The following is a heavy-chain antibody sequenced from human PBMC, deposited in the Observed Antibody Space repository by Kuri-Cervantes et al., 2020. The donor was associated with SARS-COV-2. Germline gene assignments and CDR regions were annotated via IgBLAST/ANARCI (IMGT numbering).Heavy chain of an antibody. V-gene: IGHV4-59*01. Sequence: GSLRLSCTVSGGSISSYYWSWIRQPPGKGLEWIGYIYYSGSTNYNPSLKSRVTISVDTSKNQFSLKLSSVTAADTAVYYCARDCGDCYNDDAFDIWGQGTMVTVSS. D-gene: IGHD2-21*02. CDR2: IYYSGST. CDR3: ARDCGDCYNDDAFDI. J-gene: IGHJ3*02. CDR1: GGSISSYY.